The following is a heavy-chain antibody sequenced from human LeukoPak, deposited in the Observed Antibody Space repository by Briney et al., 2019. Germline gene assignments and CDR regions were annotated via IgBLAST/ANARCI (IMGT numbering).Heavy chain of an antibody. J-gene: IGHJ4*02. CDR1: GFTFSRYS. CDR3: AKFKGHYGDSEYYFDS. V-gene: IGHV3-21*01. CDR2: ITGSSDYI. D-gene: IGHD3-10*01. Sequence: GGSLRLSCAASGFTFSRYSVNWVRQAPGKGLEWVSCITGSSDYIFYADSVRGRFTISRDNAKNSLFLQMNSLRAEDTAVYYCAKFKGHYGDSEYYFDSWGQGTLVTVSP.